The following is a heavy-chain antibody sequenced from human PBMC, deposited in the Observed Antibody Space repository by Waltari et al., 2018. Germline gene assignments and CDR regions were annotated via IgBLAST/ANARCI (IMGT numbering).Heavy chain of an antibody. CDR2: SNSDGSSI. D-gene: IGHD4-17*01. V-gene: IGHV3-74*01. Sequence: EVQLVESGGGLVQPGGSLRLSCEDPEFPFSLYLMQWVRQVPGKGLEWVSRSNSDGSSISYADSVKGRFTISKDNARNTVYLQMNSLRAEDTAIYYCARGARRTSQTTGWWYFDVWGRGTLLTVSS. CDR1: EFPFSLYL. J-gene: IGHJ2*01. CDR3: ARGARRTSQTTGWWYFDV.